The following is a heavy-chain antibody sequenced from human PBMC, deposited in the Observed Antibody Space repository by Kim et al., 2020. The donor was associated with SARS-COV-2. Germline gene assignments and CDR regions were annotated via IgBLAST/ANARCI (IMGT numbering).Heavy chain of an antibody. CDR3: ARDLGPVDAFDL. Sequence: GGSLRLSCEASGFSFSSYWMHWVRQVPGKGLVWVSRIKMEGDNIIYGDSVRGRFTISRDNAKNTLFLQMRNLRTDDTAIYYCARDLGPVDAFDLWGQGTLVIVST. J-gene: IGHJ3*01. CDR2: IKMEGDNI. D-gene: IGHD3-16*01. V-gene: IGHV3-74*01. CDR1: GFSFSSYW.